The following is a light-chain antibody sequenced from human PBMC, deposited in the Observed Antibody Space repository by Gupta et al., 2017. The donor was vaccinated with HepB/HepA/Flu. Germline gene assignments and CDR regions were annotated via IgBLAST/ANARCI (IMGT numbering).Light chain of an antibody. CDR2: DAS. Sequence: EIVLTQSPVTLSLSPGERATLSCRASQSVSRYLAWYQQKPGQPPSLLVFDASNRATGVPARFSGSGPGTDFTLTISSLEPEDFAVYYCQQRINWPLTFGGGTRVEIK. J-gene: IGKJ4*01. CDR3: QQRINWPLT. V-gene: IGKV3D-11*02. CDR1: QSVSRY.